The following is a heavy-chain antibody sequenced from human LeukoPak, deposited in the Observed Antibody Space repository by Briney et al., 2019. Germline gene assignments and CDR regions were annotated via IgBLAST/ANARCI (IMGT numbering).Heavy chain of an antibody. CDR2: IYYSGST. CDR1: GGSISSYY. J-gene: IGHJ6*02. D-gene: IGHD6-19*01. CDR3: ARKAGSGWSLLWYYGMDV. Sequence: SETLSLTCTVSGGSISSYYWSWIRQPPGKGLEWIGYIYYSGSTNYNPSLKSRVTISVDTSKNQFSLKLSSVTAADTAVYYCARKAGSGWSLLWYYGMDVWGQGTTVTVSS. V-gene: IGHV4-59*12.